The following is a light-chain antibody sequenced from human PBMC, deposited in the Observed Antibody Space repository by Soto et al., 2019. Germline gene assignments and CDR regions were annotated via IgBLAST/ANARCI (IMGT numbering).Light chain of an antibody. CDR2: VAS. J-gene: IGKJ3*01. CDR1: QSVNSN. V-gene: IGKV3-15*01. Sequence: ILMTQSPATLSVSPGERVTLSCRASQSVNSNLAWYQQKPAQAPRLLIYVASTRATGIPARFSGSGSGTEFTLTISSLQSEDFALYYCQQYNTWPPISTFGPGTKVDIK. CDR3: QQYNTWPPIST.